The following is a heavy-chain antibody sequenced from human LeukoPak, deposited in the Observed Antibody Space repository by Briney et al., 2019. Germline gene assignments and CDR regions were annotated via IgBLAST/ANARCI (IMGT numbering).Heavy chain of an antibody. V-gene: IGHV4-39*01. CDR3: ARQKFRYDFWSGYADY. CDR1: GGSISSSSYY. Sequence: TETLSLTCTVSGGSISSSSYYWGWIRQPPGKGLEWIGSIYYSGSTYYNPSLKSRVTISVDTSKNQFSLKLSSVTAADTAVYYCARQKFRYDFWSGYADYWGQGTLVTVSS. CDR2: IYYSGST. D-gene: IGHD3-3*01. J-gene: IGHJ4*02.